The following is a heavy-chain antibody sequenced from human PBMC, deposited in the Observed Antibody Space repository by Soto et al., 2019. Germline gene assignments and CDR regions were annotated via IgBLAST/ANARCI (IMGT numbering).Heavy chain of an antibody. V-gene: IGHV4-61*01. Sequence: SETLSLTCTFSVCSVISSSYFWSWIRQPPGKGLELIGYIYSSVSTNYNPSLKIRVTISLDTSKNQFSLKLNSVTAADTAVYYCARDDNYLEQWGKGNLVNVSS. CDR1: VCSVISSSYF. CDR3: ARDDNYLEQ. CDR2: IYSSVST. J-gene: IGHJ4*02.